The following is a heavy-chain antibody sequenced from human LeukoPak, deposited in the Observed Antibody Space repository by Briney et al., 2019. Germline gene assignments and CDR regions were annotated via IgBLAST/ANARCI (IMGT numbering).Heavy chain of an antibody. CDR3: ASSGRIAVAGHAFDI. CDR2: IYYSGST. J-gene: IGHJ3*02. CDR1: GGSISSYY. Sequence: SETLSLTCTVSGGSISSYYWSWIRQPPGTGLEWIGYIYYSGSTNYNPSLKSRVTISVDTSKNQFSLKLSSVTAADTAVYYCASSGRIAVAGHAFDIWGQGTMVTVSS. D-gene: IGHD6-19*01. V-gene: IGHV4-59*01.